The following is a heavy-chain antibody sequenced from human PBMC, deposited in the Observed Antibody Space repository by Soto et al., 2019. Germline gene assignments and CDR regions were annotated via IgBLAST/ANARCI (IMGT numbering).Heavy chain of an antibody. J-gene: IGHJ5*02. CDR3: ARAKMCSGGSCCSVFRPNWFDP. Sequence: SETLSLTCAVYGGSFSGYYWSWIRQPPGKGLEWIGEINHSGSTNYNPSLKSRVTISVDTSKNQFSLKLCSVTAADTAVYYSARAKMCSGGSCCSVFRPNWFDPWGQGTLVTVSS. D-gene: IGHD2-15*01. CDR2: INHSGST. V-gene: IGHV4-34*01. CDR1: GGSFSGYY.